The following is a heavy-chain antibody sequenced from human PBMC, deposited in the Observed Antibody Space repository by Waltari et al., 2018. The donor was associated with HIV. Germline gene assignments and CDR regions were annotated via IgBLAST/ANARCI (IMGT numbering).Heavy chain of an antibody. J-gene: IGHJ4*02. D-gene: IGHD3-22*01. Sequence: EVQLVESGGGLVQPGGSLRLSCAASGFTFSNYWMNWVRQAQGKGLVWVSHINSDGSSTTYADSVKGRFTISRDNAKNTLYLQMNSLRADDTAVFYCARDHVSGYYSPWDYWGQGTLVTVSS. CDR3: ARDHVSGYYSPWDY. CDR1: GFTFSNYW. V-gene: IGHV3-74*01. CDR2: INSDGSST.